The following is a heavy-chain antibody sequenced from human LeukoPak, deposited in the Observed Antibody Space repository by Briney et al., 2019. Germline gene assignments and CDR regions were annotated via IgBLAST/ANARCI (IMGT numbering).Heavy chain of an antibody. CDR3: ATGPDTYYYDSSGYSGNY. D-gene: IGHD3-22*01. J-gene: IGHJ4*02. CDR2: ISSSSSYT. V-gene: IGHV3-11*06. Sequence: GGSLRLSCAASGFTFSSYAMSWIRQAPGKGLEWVSYISSSSSYTNYADSVKGRFTISRDNAKNSLYLQMNSLRAEDTAVYYCATGPDTYYYDSSGYSGNYWGQGTLVTVSS. CDR1: GFTFSSYA.